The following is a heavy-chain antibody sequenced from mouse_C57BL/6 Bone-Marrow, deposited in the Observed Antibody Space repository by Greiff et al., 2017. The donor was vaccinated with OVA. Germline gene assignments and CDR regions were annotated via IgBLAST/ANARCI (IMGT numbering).Heavy chain of an antibody. Sequence: QVQLQQSGAELVRPGASVTLSCKASGYTFTDYEMHWVKQTPVNGLEWIGAIDPETGGTAYNQKFKGKAILTADKSSSTAYMELRSLTSEDSAVYYCTRSYGSSYGFAYWGQGTLVTVSA. CDR3: TRSYGSSYGFAY. CDR1: GYTFTDYE. CDR2: IDPETGGT. D-gene: IGHD1-1*01. V-gene: IGHV1-15*01. J-gene: IGHJ3*01.